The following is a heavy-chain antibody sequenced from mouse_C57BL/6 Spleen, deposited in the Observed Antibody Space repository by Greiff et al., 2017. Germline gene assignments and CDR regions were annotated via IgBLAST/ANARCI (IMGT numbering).Heavy chain of an antibody. D-gene: IGHD1-1*01. CDR1: GYTFTSYG. V-gene: IGHV1-81*01. CDR3: ARPYLTTVVATGYFDV. Sequence: QVQLQQSGAELARPGASVKLSCKASGYTFTSYGISWVKQRTGQGLEWIGEIYPRSGNTYYNEKFKGKATLTADKSSSTAYMELRSLTSEDSAVYFCARPYLTTVVATGYFDVWGTGTTVTVAS. J-gene: IGHJ1*03. CDR2: IYPRSGNT.